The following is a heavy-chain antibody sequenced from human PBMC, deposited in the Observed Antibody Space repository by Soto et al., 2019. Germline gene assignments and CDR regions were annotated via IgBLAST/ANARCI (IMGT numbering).Heavy chain of an antibody. CDR2: ISYDSTKT. CDR1: GFTFNSYG. CDR3: ARTRRAWSDFHYYPLDV. D-gene: IGHD2-8*02. J-gene: IGHJ6*02. V-gene: IGHV3-30*03. Sequence: QVQLVESGGGVVQPGRSLRLSCAASGFTFNSYGMHWVRQGPGNGLEWVAFISYDSTKTYYADSAKGRFTISRDNSDSALHVQMNSLRGEYTAVEYCARTRRAWSDFHYYPLDVWGQWTTDTIS.